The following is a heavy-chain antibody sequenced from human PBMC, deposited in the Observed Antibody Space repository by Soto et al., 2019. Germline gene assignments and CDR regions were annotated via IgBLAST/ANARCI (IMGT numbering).Heavy chain of an antibody. CDR2: IWYDGSNE. CDR3: AKRGDIVEVSRTFVGYGMDV. J-gene: IGHJ6*02. D-gene: IGHD2-2*01. V-gene: IGHV3-33*06. CDR1: GFIFSDFA. Sequence: GGSLRLSCAASGFIFSDFAMHWVRQAPGKGLEWVAEIWYDGSNEYYGDSVKGRFTISRDNSKNTLYLQMNSLRAEDTAVYYCAKRGDIVEVSRTFVGYGMDVWGQGTTVTVSS.